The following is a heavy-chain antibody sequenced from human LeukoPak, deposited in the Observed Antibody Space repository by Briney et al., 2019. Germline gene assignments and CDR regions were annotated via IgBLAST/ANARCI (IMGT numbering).Heavy chain of an antibody. CDR1: GGTFSSYA. CDR3: AIVVPAAIRPNYYYGMDV. D-gene: IGHD2-2*02. J-gene: IGHJ6*02. V-gene: IGHV1-69*13. Sequence: SVKVSCKASGGTFSSYAISWVRQAPGQGLEWMGGIIPIFGTANYAQKFQGRVTITADESTSTAYMELSSLRSEDTAVYYCAIVVPAAIRPNYYYGMDVWGQGTTVTVSS. CDR2: IIPIFGTA.